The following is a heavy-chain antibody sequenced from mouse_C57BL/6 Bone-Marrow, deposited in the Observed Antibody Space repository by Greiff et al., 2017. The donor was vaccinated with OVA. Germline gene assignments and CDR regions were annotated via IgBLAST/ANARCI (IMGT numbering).Heavy chain of an antibody. V-gene: IGHV14-4*01. CDR1: GFNIKDDY. D-gene: IGHD1-1*01. J-gene: IGHJ2*01. CDR3: STRLREDY. Sequence: EVQLQQSGAELVRPGASVKLSCTASGFNIKDDYMHWVKQRPEQGLEWIGWIDPENGDTEYASKFQGKATITADTSSTTAYLQLSSLTSEDTAVYYFSTRLREDYWGQGTTLTVSS. CDR2: IDPENGDT.